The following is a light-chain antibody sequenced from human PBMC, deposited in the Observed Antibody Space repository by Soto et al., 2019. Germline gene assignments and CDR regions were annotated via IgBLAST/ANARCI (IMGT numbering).Light chain of an antibody. Sequence: QSALTQPPSASGSPGQSVTISCTGTTSDVGGYNYVSWYQLHPGKVPTLIISEVNKRPSGVPDRFSGSKSGSTASLTVSGLQAEDEAEYFCSSYAGSKNFILFGGGTKVTVL. CDR1: TSDVGGYNY. J-gene: IGLJ2*01. V-gene: IGLV2-8*01. CDR3: SSYAGSKNFIL. CDR2: EVN.